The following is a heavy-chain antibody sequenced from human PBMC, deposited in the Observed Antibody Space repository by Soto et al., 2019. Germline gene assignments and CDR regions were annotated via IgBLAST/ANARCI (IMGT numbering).Heavy chain of an antibody. CDR2: MYFGGSF. D-gene: IGHD3-22*01. Sequence: QMQLQASGPGLVKPSETLSLTCNVSGASVSHGYWSWIRQPPGKGLEWIGFMYFGGSFNYNPSLTSRATISVETSKNQFPMQWTSVSASDTAVYYCARSYYDSTGFAVDPWGQGTLVTVSS. V-gene: IGHV4-59*02. CDR3: ARSYYDSTGFAVDP. J-gene: IGHJ5*02. CDR1: GASVSHGY.